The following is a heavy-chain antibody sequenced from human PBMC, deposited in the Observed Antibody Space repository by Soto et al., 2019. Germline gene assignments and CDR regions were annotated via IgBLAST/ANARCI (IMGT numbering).Heavy chain of an antibody. V-gene: IGHV1-2*02. CDR3: ARGGGVGVAGSAAFDM. Sequence: QLHLVQSGAVVKKPGASVTVSCSASGYPVTAYYMHWVRQAPGRGLEWIGGINPATGAAKYTQTFQGRVTMNGDTSTSTVVMELSGLTSEDTAVFYCARGGGVGVAGSAAFDMWGQGTLVTVSS. CDR2: INPATGAA. D-gene: IGHD3-3*01. J-gene: IGHJ3*02. CDR1: GYPVTAYY.